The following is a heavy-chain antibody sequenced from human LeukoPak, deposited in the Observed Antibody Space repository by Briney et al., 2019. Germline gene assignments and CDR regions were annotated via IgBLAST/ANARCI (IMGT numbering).Heavy chain of an antibody. Sequence: ASVKVSCKVSGGTFSSYAISWVRQAPGQGLEWMGGIIPIFGTANYAQKFQGRVTNTADESTSTAYMELSSLRSEDTAVYYCARDQYDTWSRRGNFDSWGQGTLVIVSS. CDR3: ARDQYDTWSRRGNFDS. D-gene: IGHD3-3*01. CDR1: GGTFSSYA. V-gene: IGHV1-69*13. J-gene: IGHJ4*02. CDR2: IIPIFGTA.